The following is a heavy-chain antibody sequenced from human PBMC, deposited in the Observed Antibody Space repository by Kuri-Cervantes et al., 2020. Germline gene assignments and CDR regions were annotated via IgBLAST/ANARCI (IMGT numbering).Heavy chain of an antibody. CDR1: GFTFSSYA. D-gene: IGHD6-13*01. J-gene: IGHJ4*02. CDR3: VTPGTSSWPY. Sequence: GGSLRLSCAASGFTFSSYAMHWVRQAPGKGLEWVAVISYDGSNKYYADSVKGRFTISRDNSKNTLFLQMNSLRVEDTAVYYCVTPGTSSWPYWGQGTLVTVSS. V-gene: IGHV3-30*01. CDR2: ISYDGSNK.